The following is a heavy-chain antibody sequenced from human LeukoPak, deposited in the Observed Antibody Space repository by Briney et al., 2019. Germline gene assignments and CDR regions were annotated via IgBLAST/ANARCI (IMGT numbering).Heavy chain of an antibody. Sequence: SETLSLTCAVYGGSFSGYYWSWIRQPPGKGLEWIGEINHSGSTNYNPSLKSRVTISVDTSKNQFSLKPSSVTAADTAVYYCARLYGSGSYSYRIKYYYYGMDVWGQGTTVTVSS. CDR3: ARLYGSGSYSYRIKYYYYGMDV. CDR2: INHSGST. V-gene: IGHV4-34*01. D-gene: IGHD3-10*01. J-gene: IGHJ6*02. CDR1: GGSFSGYY.